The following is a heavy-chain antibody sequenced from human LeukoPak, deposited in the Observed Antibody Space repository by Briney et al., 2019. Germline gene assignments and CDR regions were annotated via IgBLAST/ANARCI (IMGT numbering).Heavy chain of an antibody. J-gene: IGHJ2*01. Sequence: GGSLRLSCVASGFTFSNYWMSWVRQAPGKGLEWVANIKQDGSGKYFVDSVKGRFTISRDNSKNTLYVQMNSLRVEDTAVYYCAKGDTNSNALWYFDLWGRGTLVTVSS. CDR3: AKGDTNSNALWYFDL. V-gene: IGHV3-7*05. CDR2: IKQDGSGK. D-gene: IGHD4-23*01. CDR1: GFTFSNYW.